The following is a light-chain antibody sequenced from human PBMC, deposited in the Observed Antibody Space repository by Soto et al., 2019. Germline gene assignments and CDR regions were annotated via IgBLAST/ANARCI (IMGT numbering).Light chain of an antibody. CDR2: ATS. CDR1: QSVSSN. CDR3: QQYNNWPQVS. V-gene: IGKV3-15*01. J-gene: IGKJ1*01. Sequence: RVMTQSPATLSASPGERVTLSCRASQSVSSNLAWYQHKPGQAPRLLIYATSTRATGVSARFSGSGSGTEFTLTISSLQSEDFAVYYCQQYNNWPQVSFGPGTKVEIK.